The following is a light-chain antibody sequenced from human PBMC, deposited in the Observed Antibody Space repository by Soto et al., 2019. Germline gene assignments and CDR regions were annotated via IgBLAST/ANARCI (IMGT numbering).Light chain of an antibody. CDR3: VLYMGSGTWV. CDR1: SGSVSTSYY. Sequence: VVTQEPSFSVSPGRTVTLTCGLSSGSVSTSYYPSWYQQTPGQAPRTLIYNTNTRSSGVPDRFSGSILGNKAALTITGAQADDESDYYCVLYMGSGTWVFGGGTQLTVL. CDR2: NTN. J-gene: IGLJ3*02. V-gene: IGLV8-61*01.